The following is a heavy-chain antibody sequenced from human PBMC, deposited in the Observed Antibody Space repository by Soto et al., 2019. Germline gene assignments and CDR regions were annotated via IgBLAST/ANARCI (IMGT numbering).Heavy chain of an antibody. V-gene: IGHV4-59*08. D-gene: IGHD3-16*01. J-gene: IGHJ4*02. CDR1: SGSINKYC. CDR3: ARQGENDYFDF. CDR2: ICDSGST. Sequence: QVQLQESGPGLVKPSETLSLTCTVSSGSINKYCWSWIRQPPGKELEWIGYICDSGSTNYNPSLTSRVTMSVDTSKNQFSLNLSSMTAADTAIYYCARQGENDYFDFWGQGALVTDSS.